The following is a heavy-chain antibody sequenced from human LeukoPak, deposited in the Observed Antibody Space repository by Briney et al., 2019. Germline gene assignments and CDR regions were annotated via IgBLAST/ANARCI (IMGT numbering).Heavy chain of an antibody. CDR1: GGSFSGYY. D-gene: IGHD1-20*01. V-gene: IGHV4-34*01. Sequence: SETLSLTCAVYGGSFSGYYWSWIRQPPGKGLEWIGEINHSGSTNYNPSLKSRVTISVDTSKNQFSLKLSSVTAADTAVYYCASVITGTEPYNWFDPWGQGTLVTVSS. J-gene: IGHJ5*02. CDR2: INHSGST. CDR3: ASVITGTEPYNWFDP.